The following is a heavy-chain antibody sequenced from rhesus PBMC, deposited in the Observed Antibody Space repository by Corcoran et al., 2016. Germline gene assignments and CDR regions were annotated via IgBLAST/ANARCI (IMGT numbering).Heavy chain of an antibody. V-gene: IGHV2-1*01. J-gene: IGHJ4*01. CDR1: GFSLSTSGMG. CDR2: IYLNDEK. Sequence: QVTLKESGPALVKPTQTLTLTCTFSGFSLSTSGMGVGWIRQPPRKNLEWLAHIYLNDEKSYRTSLKSRLPISKDTTKNQVVLTMTNMDPVDTATYYCARRWKDTVGTVFDYWGQGVLVTVSS. D-gene: IGHD5-30*01. CDR3: ARRWKDTVGTVFDY.